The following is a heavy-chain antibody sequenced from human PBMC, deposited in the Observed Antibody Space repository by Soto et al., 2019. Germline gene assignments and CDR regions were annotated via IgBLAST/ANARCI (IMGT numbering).Heavy chain of an antibody. CDR2: ISYDETNK. D-gene: IGHD3-3*01. Sequence: QVQLVESGGGVVQPGRSLRLSCAASGFTFSTYGMHWVRQAPGKGLEWVAVISYDETNKYYADSVKGRFTISRDNSKNTLYLEMSCLRAEDTSIYYCAKRSGYYFDSWGQGTLVTVSS. V-gene: IGHV3-30*18. CDR3: AKRSGYYFDS. CDR1: GFTFSTYG. J-gene: IGHJ4*02.